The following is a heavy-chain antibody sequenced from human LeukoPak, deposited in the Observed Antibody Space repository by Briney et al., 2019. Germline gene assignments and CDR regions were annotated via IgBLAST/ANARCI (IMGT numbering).Heavy chain of an antibody. V-gene: IGHV1-69*01. CDR2: IIPIFGTA. D-gene: IGHD3-10*01. Sequence: GASVKVSCKASGGTFSSYAISWVRQAPGQGLEWMGGIIPIFGTANYAQKFQGRVTITADESTSTAYMELSSLRSDDTAVYYCARDEGGGAMVRGVTAYYYGMDVWGKGTTVTVSS. CDR1: GGTFSSYA. J-gene: IGHJ6*04. CDR3: ARDEGGGAMVRGVTAYYYGMDV.